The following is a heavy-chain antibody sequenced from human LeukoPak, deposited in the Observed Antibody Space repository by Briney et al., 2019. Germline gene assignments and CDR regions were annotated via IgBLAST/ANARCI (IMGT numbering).Heavy chain of an antibody. CDR2: MNPNSGNT. V-gene: IGHV1-8*03. CDR1: GYTFTSYD. CDR3: AKVVVLMVYAMDWFDP. D-gene: IGHD2-8*01. Sequence: ASVKVSCKASGYTFTSYDINWVRQATGQGLEWMGWMNPNSGNTGYAQKFQGRVTITRNTSISTAYMELSSLRSEDTAVYYCAKVVVLMVYAMDWFDPWGQGTLVTVSS. J-gene: IGHJ5*02.